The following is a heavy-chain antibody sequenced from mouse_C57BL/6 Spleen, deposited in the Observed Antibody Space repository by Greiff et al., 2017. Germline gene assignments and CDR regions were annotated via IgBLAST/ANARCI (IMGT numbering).Heavy chain of an antibody. D-gene: IGHD2-5*01. CDR3: TGIDSNYAFAY. Sequence: EVHLVESGEGLVKPGGSLKLSCAASGFTFSSYAMSWVRQTPEKRLEWVAYISSGGDYIYYADTVKGRFTISRDNARNTLYLQMSSLKSEDTAMYYCTGIDSNYAFAYWGQGTLVTVSA. CDR1: GFTFSSYA. V-gene: IGHV5-9-1*02. J-gene: IGHJ3*01. CDR2: ISSGGDYI.